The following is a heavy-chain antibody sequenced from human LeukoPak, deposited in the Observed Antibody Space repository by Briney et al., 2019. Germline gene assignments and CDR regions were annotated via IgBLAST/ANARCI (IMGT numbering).Heavy chain of an antibody. J-gene: IGHJ6*02. V-gene: IGHV1-69*13. CDR2: IIPIFGTA. CDR1: GGTFSSYA. Sequence: SVTVSFMASGGTFSSYAISWVRQAPGQGLEWMGGIIPIFGTANYAQKFQGRVTITADESTSTAYMELSSLRSEDTAVYYCARVDYYYYGMDVWGQGTTVTVSS. CDR3: ARVDYYYYGMDV.